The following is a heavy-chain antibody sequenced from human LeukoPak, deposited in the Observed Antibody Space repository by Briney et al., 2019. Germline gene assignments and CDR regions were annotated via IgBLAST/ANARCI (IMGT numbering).Heavy chain of an antibody. CDR2: ISQSEST. V-gene: IGHV4-38-2*02. D-gene: IGHD3-22*01. CDR1: GYSISSGYD. Sequence: SETLSLTCTVSGYSISSGYDWGWIRQAPGKRLEWLGSISQSESTYDNPSLKSRVTLSVDTSKNQFSLKLSSVTAADTAVYYCARDRYYYDSSARYFDYWGQGTLVTVSS. CDR3: ARDRYYYDSSARYFDY. J-gene: IGHJ4*02.